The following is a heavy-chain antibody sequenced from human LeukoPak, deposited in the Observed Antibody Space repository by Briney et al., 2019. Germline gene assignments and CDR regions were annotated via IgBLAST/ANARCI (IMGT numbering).Heavy chain of an antibody. CDR2: IYYSGST. V-gene: IGHV4-59*08. CDR3: ARHGPTVTTFDY. J-gene: IGHJ4*02. D-gene: IGHD4-17*01. Sequence: SETLSLTCTVSGGSISSYYWSWIRQPPGKGLEWIGYIYYSGSTNYNPPLKSRVTISVDTSKNQFSLKLSSVAAADTAVYYCARHGPTVTTFDYWGQGTLVTVSS. CDR1: GGSISSYY.